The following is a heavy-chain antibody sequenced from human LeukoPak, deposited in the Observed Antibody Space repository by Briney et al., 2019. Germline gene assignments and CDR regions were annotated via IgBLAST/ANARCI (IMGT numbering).Heavy chain of an antibody. CDR2: ISSNGGST. Sequence: GGSLRLSCPASGFTFSSYAMHWVRQAPGKGLEYVSAISSNGGSTYYADSVKGRFTISRDNSKNTLYLQMSSLGAEDTAVYYCVKDRYDYVWGSYRYFDYWGQGTLVTVSS. CDR3: VKDRYDYVWGSYRYFDY. V-gene: IGHV3-64D*06. CDR1: GFTFSSYA. D-gene: IGHD3-16*02. J-gene: IGHJ4*02.